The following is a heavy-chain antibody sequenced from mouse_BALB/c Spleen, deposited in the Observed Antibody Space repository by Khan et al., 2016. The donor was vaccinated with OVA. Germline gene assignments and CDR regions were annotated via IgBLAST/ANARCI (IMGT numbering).Heavy chain of an antibody. Sequence: EVELVESGGDLVQPGGSLKLSCAASGFTFSSYTMSWVRQTPEKRLEWVAFISNGGGSTYYPDTVKGRFTISRDNAKNTLYLQMNSLKSEDTAMNYYECPSTTEYDYVMDYWGQGTSVTVSS. D-gene: IGHD1-1*01. V-gene: IGHV5-12-2*01. CDR3: ECPSTTEYDYVMDY. J-gene: IGHJ4*01. CDR2: ISNGGGST. CDR1: GFTFSSYT.